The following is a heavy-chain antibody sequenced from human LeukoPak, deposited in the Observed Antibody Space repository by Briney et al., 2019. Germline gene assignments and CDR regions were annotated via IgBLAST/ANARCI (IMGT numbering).Heavy chain of an antibody. J-gene: IGHJ4*02. D-gene: IGHD5-18*01. V-gene: IGHV1-2*02. Sequence: ASVKLFCKASGYTFTGYYMHWLRHAPAQGLEWMGWINPNSGGTNYAQKFQGRVTMTTDTSISTADLELSSLGSEHTAVYYCARSPGGLDTAMGQGFEEWGQGTLVSVSS. CDR1: GYTFTGYY. CDR3: ARSPGGLDTAMGQGFEE. CDR2: INPNSGGT.